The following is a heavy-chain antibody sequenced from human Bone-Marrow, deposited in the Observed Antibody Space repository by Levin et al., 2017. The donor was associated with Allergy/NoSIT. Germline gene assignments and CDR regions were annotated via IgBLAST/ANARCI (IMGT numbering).Heavy chain of an antibody. CDR3: AKDEYSSSSYYFDY. D-gene: IGHD6-6*01. J-gene: IGHJ4*02. V-gene: IGHV3-30*18. CDR2: ISYDGSNK. Sequence: PGGSLRLSCAASGFTFSSYGMHWVRQAPGKGLEWVAVISYDGSNKYYADSVKGRFTISRDNSKNTLYLQMNSLRAEDTAVYYCAKDEYSSSSYYFDYWGQGTLVTVSS. CDR1: GFTFSSYG.